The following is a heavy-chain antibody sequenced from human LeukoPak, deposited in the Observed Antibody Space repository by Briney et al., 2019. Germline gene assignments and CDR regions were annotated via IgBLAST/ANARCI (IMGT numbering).Heavy chain of an antibody. J-gene: IGHJ2*01. CDR2: IFTSGST. Sequence: SETLSLTCTVSGGSINSYYWSWIRQPAGKGLEWIGRIFTSGSTNYNPSLKGRVTMSVDTSKNQFSLKLSSVTAADTAVYYCAREFLSYYDSSGYYYGWYFDLWGRGTLVTASS. V-gene: IGHV4-4*07. D-gene: IGHD3-22*01. CDR3: AREFLSYYDSSGYYYGWYFDL. CDR1: GGSINSYY.